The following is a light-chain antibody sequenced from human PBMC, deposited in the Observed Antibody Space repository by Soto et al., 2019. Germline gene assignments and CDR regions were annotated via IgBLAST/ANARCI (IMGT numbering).Light chain of an antibody. CDR1: QSFRGL. J-gene: IGKJ5*01. CDR2: DAY. Sequence: EVVLTQSPFTLSLYTGARAPLSCRASQSFRGLLAWYQQKPGQAPRLLIYDAYNRATGIPPRFSGSGSGTDFTLTISSLEPEDSAVYYCQQRHMWPITFGQGTRLEI. V-gene: IGKV3-11*01. CDR3: QQRHMWPIT.